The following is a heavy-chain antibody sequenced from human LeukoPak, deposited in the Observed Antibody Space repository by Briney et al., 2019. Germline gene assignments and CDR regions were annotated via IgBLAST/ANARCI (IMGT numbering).Heavy chain of an antibody. Sequence: SETPSLTCAVYGGSFSVYYWSWIRQPPGKGLEWIGEINHSGSTNYNPSLKSRVTISVDTSKNQFSLKLSSVTAADTAVYYCARGLGSGSYYLPYYFVYWGQGTLVTVSS. CDR3: ARGLGSGSYYLPYYFVY. CDR2: INHSGST. D-gene: IGHD3-10*01. V-gene: IGHV4-34*01. CDR1: GGSFSVYY. J-gene: IGHJ4*02.